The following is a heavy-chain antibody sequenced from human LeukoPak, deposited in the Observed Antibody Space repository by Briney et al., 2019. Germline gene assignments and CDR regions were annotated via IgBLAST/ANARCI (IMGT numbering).Heavy chain of an antibody. CDR3: ASGQQWLVRSGAFDI. D-gene: IGHD6-19*01. V-gene: IGHV4-38-2*02. CDR2: IYHSGST. CDR1: GYSISSGSY. Sequence: PSETLSLTCTGSGYSISSGSYWGWIRQPPGKGLEWIGSIYHSGSTYYNPSLKSRVTISVDTSKNQFSLKLSSVTAADTAVYYCASGQQWLVRSGAFDIWGQGTMVTVSS. J-gene: IGHJ3*02.